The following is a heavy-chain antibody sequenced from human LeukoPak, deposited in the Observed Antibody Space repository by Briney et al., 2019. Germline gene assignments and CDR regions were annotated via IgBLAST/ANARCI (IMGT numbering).Heavy chain of an antibody. CDR2: MYGSGNI. V-gene: IGHV4-4*07. J-gene: IGHJ4*02. CDR3: ASGTRNHLLDF. Sequence: SETLSLTRIVSGASIGGKYWSWIRQAAGKGLEWIGLMYGSGNINYNPSLQSRVTMSVDTSKTQFSLQLTSVTAADTAVYYCASGTRNHLLDFWGQGTLVTVSS. CDR1: GASIGGKY.